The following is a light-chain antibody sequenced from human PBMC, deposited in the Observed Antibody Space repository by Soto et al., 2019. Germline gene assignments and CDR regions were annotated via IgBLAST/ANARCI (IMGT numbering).Light chain of an antibody. CDR3: QQSYSTPYT. Sequence: DIQMTQSPSSLSASVGDRVTITCRASQSISSYLNWYQQKPGKAPKLLIYAPASLQSGVPSRFSGSGSGTDFTLTISSRQPEDFATYYCQQSYSTPYTFGQGTKLEIK. CDR1: QSISSY. CDR2: APA. J-gene: IGKJ2*01. V-gene: IGKV1-39*01.